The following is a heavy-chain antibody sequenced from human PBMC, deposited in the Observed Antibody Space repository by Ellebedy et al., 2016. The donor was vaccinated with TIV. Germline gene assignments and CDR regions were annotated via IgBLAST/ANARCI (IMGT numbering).Heavy chain of an antibody. D-gene: IGHD3-3*01. CDR2: INPSGGST. V-gene: IGHV1-46*01. Sequence: ASVKVSCKASGYTFTSYYMHWVRQAPGQGLEWMGIINPSGGSTSYAQKFQGRVTMTRDTSTSTVYMELSSLRSEDTAVYYCARDHMRITIFGVVINSYYGMDVWGQGTTATVSS. CDR1: GYTFTSYY. CDR3: ARDHMRITIFGVVINSYYGMDV. J-gene: IGHJ6*02.